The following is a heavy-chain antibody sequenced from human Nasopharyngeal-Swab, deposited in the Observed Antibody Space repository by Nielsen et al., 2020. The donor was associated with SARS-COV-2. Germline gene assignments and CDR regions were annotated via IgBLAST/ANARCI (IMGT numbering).Heavy chain of an antibody. V-gene: IGHV7-4-1*02. CDR3: ARPYCSGRTCYGSFDS. Sequence: ASVQVSCNASAYTFTSNGMSWLRQAPRQGLEWMVWISTNTGNPEYAQGFTGRFVSSLDTSVSTAYLQSNNLKDDDTDVYYCARPYCSGRTCYGSFDSWSQGTLVTVSS. CDR1: AYTFTSNG. CDR2: ISTNTGNP. J-gene: IGHJ4*02. D-gene: IGHD2-15*01.